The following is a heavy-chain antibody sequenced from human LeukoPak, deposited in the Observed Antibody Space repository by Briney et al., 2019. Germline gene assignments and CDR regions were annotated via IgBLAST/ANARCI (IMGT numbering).Heavy chain of an antibody. J-gene: IGHJ4*02. D-gene: IGHD3-22*01. CDR3: ARDPGNYYDSSGFYYG. CDR1: GFTFSGYT. CDR2: ISSDGTNK. V-gene: IGHV3-30*01. Sequence: PGGSLRLSCAASGFTFSGYTMHWVRQAPGKGLEWVAVISSDGTNKYYADSVKGRFTISRDNSKNTLYLQMNSLRAEDTAAYYCARDPGNYYDSSGFYYGWGQGTLVTVSS.